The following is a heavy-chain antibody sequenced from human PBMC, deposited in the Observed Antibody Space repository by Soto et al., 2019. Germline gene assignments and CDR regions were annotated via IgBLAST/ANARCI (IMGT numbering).Heavy chain of an antibody. CDR2: IIPILGIA. Sequence: QVQLVQSGAEVKKPGSSVKVSCKASGGTFSSYTISWVRQAPGQGLEWMGRIIPILGIANYAQKFQGRVTITADKTTSTAYMELSSLRSEDTAVYYWARGRCSGGSCYAGYYYDMDVWGKGTTVTVSS. V-gene: IGHV1-69*02. J-gene: IGHJ6*03. CDR1: GGTFSSYT. CDR3: ARGRCSGGSCYAGYYYDMDV. D-gene: IGHD2-15*01.